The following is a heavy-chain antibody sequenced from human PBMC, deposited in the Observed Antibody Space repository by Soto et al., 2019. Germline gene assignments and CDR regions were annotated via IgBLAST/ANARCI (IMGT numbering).Heavy chain of an antibody. CDR2: ISSSSSTI. D-gene: IGHD3-22*01. V-gene: IGHV3-48*01. CDR3: AKDPLDSSGYYSSYYFDY. Sequence: PGGSLRLSCAASGFTFSNYNMNCVRQAPGKGPEWVSFISSSSSTIYYADSVKGRFTISRDNSKNTLYLQMNSLRAEDTAVYYCAKDPLDSSGYYSSYYFDYWGQGTLVTVSS. J-gene: IGHJ4*02. CDR1: GFTFSNYN.